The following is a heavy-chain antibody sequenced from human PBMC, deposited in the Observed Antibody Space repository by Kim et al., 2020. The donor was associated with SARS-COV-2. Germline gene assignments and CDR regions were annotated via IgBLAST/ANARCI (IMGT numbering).Heavy chain of an antibody. D-gene: IGHD3-22*01. Sequence: SETLSLTCTVSGGSISSSSYYWGWIRQPPGKGLEWIWSIYYSGSTYYNPSLKSRVTISVDTSKNQFSLKLSSVTAADTAVYYCARQRHSSGYLAAWFDPWGQGTLVTVSS. J-gene: IGHJ5*02. CDR1: GGSISSSSYY. V-gene: IGHV4-39*01. CDR2: IYYSGST. CDR3: ARQRHSSGYLAAWFDP.